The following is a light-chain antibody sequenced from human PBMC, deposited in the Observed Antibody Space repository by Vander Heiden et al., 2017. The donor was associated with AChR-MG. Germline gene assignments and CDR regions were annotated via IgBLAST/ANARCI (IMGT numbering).Light chain of an antibody. CDR3: CSYAGSSTWV. CDR2: EGS. J-gene: IGLJ3*02. CDR1: SRDVGSYNL. Sequence: QSALTQPAPVSGSPGQSSTISCTGTSRDVGSYNLVSWYQQHQGKAPKLMIYEGSKRPSGVSNRFSGSKSGNTASLTISGLQAEDEADYYCCSYAGSSTWVFGGGTKLTVL. V-gene: IGLV2-23*01.